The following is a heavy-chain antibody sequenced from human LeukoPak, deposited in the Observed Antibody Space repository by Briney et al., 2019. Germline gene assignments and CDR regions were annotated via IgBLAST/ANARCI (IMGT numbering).Heavy chain of an antibody. D-gene: IGHD1-26*01. CDR1: GFTFSNYA. CDR2: ISGSGGTT. V-gene: IGHV3-23*01. Sequence: GGSLRLSCAASGFTFSNYAMSWVRQAPGKGLEWGSVISGSGGTTYYADSVKGRFTISRDNSKNTLYPQMNSLRAEDTAVYYCAKEESSGSLLYDYWGQGTLVTVSS. J-gene: IGHJ4*02. CDR3: AKEESSGSLLYDY.